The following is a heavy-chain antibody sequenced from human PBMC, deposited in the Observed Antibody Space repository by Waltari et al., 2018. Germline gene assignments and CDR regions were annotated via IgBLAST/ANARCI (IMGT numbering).Heavy chain of an antibody. Sequence: QVQLVESGGGVVQPGRSRRLSCAASGFTFSSYGMHWVRQAPGKGLEWVAVIWFDGSNKYYADSVKGRFTISRDNSKNTLYLQMNSLRAEDTAVYYCAKGAARPTPYLYYFDYWGQGTLVTVSS. CDR2: IWFDGSNK. CDR1: GFTFSSYG. J-gene: IGHJ4*02. V-gene: IGHV3-33*06. D-gene: IGHD6-6*01. CDR3: AKGAARPTPYLYYFDY.